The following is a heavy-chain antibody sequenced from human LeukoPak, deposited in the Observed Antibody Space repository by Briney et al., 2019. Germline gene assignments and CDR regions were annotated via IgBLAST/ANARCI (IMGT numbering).Heavy chain of an antibody. V-gene: IGHV1-18*04. CDR3: ARGGRDGMDV. CDR1: GFTFTSYG. J-gene: IGHJ6*04. Sequence: GASVNVSCMASGFTFTSYGFTWVRQAPGQGLEWMGWVSAYNGNTNYAQKFQGRVTMTTATSTTTVYMGLRRLSSDDTAVYYCARGGRDGMDVWGKGTTVTVSS. CDR2: VSAYNGNT. D-gene: IGHD3-16*01.